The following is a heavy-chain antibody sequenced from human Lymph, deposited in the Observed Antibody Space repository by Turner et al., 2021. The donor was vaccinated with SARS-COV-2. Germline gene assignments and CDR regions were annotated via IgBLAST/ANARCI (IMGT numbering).Heavy chain of an antibody. V-gene: IGHV3-30*18. CDR2: ISYDGNNI. D-gene: IGHD3-3*01. CDR3: AKDSRFLEWLLFGEFDY. Sequence: QVQLVESGGGVVQPGGSLVLSCAASGFPLSSYGMPWVRQAPGKGLEWVAVISYDGNNIYYADSVKGRFTISRDNSKNTLYLQMNNLRAEDTAVYYCAKDSRFLEWLLFGEFDYWGQGTLVTVSS. J-gene: IGHJ4*02. CDR1: GFPLSSYG.